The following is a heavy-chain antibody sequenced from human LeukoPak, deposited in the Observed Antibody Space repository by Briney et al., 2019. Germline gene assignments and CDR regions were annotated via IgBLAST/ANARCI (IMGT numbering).Heavy chain of an antibody. CDR3: ARVLGDGYTKYFQH. J-gene: IGHJ1*01. V-gene: IGHV7-4-1*02. CDR2: INTNTGNP. D-gene: IGHD5-24*01. Sequence: ASVKVSCKASGYTFTSYAMNWVRQAPGQGLEWMGWINTNTGNPTYAQGFTGRFVFSLDTSVSTAYLQISSLKAEDTAVYYCARVLGDGYTKYFQHWGQGTLVTVSS. CDR1: GYTFTSYA.